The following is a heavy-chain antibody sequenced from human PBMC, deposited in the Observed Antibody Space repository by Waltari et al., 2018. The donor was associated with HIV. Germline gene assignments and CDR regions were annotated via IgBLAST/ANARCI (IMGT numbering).Heavy chain of an antibody. CDR3: ATQEGYVQYFGY. J-gene: IGHJ4*02. CDR2: ISSSSSYI. CDR1: GFTFSSYS. D-gene: IGHD3-16*01. V-gene: IGHV3-21*01. Sequence: EVQLVESGGGLVKPGGSLRLSCAASGFTFSSYSMNWVRQAPGKGLEWVSSISSSSSYIYYADSVKGRFTISRDNAKDSLYLQMNSLRAEDTAVYYCATQEGYVQYFGYWGQGTLVTVSS.